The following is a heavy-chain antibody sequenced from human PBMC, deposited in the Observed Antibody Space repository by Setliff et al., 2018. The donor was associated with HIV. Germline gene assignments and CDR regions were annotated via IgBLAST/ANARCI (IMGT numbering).Heavy chain of an antibody. Sequence: PSETLSLTCTVSGGSINSGNNYWSWIRQHPGKGLEWIGFIYYSGTTYYNPSLKSRVTISVDTSKNQFSLKLNSVTAADTAVYYCARSNTSKSIDFWDQGTPVTVSS. CDR3: ARSNTSKSIDF. V-gene: IGHV4-31*03. J-gene: IGHJ4*02. CDR2: IYYSGTT. CDR1: GGSINSGNNY.